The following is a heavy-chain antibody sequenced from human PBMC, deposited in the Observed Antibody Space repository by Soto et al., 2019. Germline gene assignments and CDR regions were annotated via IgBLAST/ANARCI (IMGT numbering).Heavy chain of an antibody. J-gene: IGHJ3*02. CDR3: ARDRGHIVGATRVTFDI. Sequence: ASVKVSCKASGYTFTSYGISWVRQAPGQGLEWMGWISAYNGNTNYAQKLQGRVTMTTDTSTSTAYMELRSLRSDDTAVYYCARDRGHIVGATRVTFDIWGQGTMVTVSS. V-gene: IGHV1-18*01. CDR1: GYTFTSYG. D-gene: IGHD1-26*01. CDR2: ISAYNGNT.